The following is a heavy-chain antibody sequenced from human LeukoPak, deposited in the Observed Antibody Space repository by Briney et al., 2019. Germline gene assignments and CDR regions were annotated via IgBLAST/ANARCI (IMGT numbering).Heavy chain of an antibody. V-gene: IGHV1-46*01. CDR1: GYTFSTYY. D-gene: IGHD4-17*01. Sequence: ASMKVSWKASGYTFSTYYMHWERQARGQGLEWIGIINPSGGSTSYAQKFQDRVAMTRDTSTSTVYMQLSSLRSEDTAVYYCARGLTHYGDYDAYWGQGTLVTVSS. J-gene: IGHJ4*02. CDR2: INPSGGST. CDR3: ARGLTHYGDYDAY.